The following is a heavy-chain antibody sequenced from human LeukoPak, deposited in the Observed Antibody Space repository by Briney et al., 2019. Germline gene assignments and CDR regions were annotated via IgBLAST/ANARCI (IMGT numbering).Heavy chain of an antibody. J-gene: IGHJ4*02. CDR1: GFTFSSYG. CDR3: ALGDSGWDIHY. Sequence: PGRSLRLSCAASGFTFSSYGMHWVRQAPGKGLEWVAVISYDGSNKYYADSVKGRFTISRDNSKNTLYLQMNSLRAEDTAVYYCALGDSGWDIHYWGQGTLVTVSS. CDR2: ISYDGSNK. V-gene: IGHV3-30*03. D-gene: IGHD6-19*01.